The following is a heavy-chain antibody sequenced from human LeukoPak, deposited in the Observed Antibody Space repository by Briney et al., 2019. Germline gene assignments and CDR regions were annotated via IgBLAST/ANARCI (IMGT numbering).Heavy chain of an antibody. D-gene: IGHD2-2*01. V-gene: IGHV4-38-2*01. Sequence: PSETLSLTCAASGYSISSGYYWGWIRQPPGKGLEWIGSIYHSGSTYYNPSLKSRVTMSVDTSKNQFSLKLSSVTAADTAVYYCARLSVVPAAPFDYWGQGTLVTVSS. CDR2: IYHSGST. CDR1: GYSISSGYY. CDR3: ARLSVVPAAPFDY. J-gene: IGHJ4*02.